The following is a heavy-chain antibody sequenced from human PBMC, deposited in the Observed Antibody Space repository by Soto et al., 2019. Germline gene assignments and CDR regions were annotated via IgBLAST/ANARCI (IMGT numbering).Heavy chain of an antibody. CDR1: GGTFSTHA. CDR3: ARGYCSGGNCYSGMDV. D-gene: IGHD2-15*01. Sequence: SVKVSCKASGGTFSTHAIIWVRQAPGHGLEWMGGIIPISGTAYYTQKFQGRVTITADEPTSTAFMELSSLKSEDTAVFYCARGYCSGGNCYSGMDVWGQGTMVTVSS. V-gene: IGHV1-69*13. J-gene: IGHJ6*02. CDR2: IIPISGTA.